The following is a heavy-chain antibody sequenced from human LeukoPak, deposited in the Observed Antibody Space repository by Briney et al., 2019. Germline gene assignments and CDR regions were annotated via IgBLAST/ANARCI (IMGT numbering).Heavy chain of an antibody. V-gene: IGHV1-2*02. CDR1: GYTFTGYY. Sequence: ASVKVSCKASGYTFTGYYMHWVRQAPGQGLEWMGWINPNSGGTNYAQKFQGRVTMTRDTSISTAYMELSRLRSDDTAVYYCARDPLRLGYCSSTSCPPGDYWGQGTLVTVSS. J-gene: IGHJ4*02. CDR2: INPNSGGT. CDR3: ARDPLRLGYCSSTSCPPGDY. D-gene: IGHD2-2*01.